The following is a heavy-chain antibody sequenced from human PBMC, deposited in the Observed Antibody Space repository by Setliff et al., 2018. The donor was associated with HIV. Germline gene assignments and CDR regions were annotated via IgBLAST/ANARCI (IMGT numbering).Heavy chain of an antibody. V-gene: IGHV4-34*01. CDR3: TRGPARRYPGSTVYGL. CDR2: INDSGDT. D-gene: IGHD1-26*01. Sequence: SETLSLTCGLYGGPLSGYCWTWIRQSPEKGLEWIGEINDSGDTKYNPSLMSRLSMSVEKSKNEFSLKVTSLTAADTAVYFCTRGPARRYPGSTVYGLWGQGTQVTVS. CDR1: GGPLSGYC. J-gene: IGHJ1*01.